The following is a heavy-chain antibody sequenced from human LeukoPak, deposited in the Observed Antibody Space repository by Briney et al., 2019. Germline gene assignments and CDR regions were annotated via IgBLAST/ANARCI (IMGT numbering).Heavy chain of an antibody. CDR2: IYYSGST. Sequence: SETLSLTCTVSGGSISSSSYYWGWIRQPPGKGLEWIGSIYYSGSTYYNPSLKSRVTISVDTSKNQFSLKLSSVTAADTAVYYCAKTYYYDSSGYNEPWYFDLWGRGTLVTVSS. D-gene: IGHD3-22*01. CDR1: GGSISSSSYY. J-gene: IGHJ2*01. V-gene: IGHV4-39*07. CDR3: AKTYYYDSSGYNEPWYFDL.